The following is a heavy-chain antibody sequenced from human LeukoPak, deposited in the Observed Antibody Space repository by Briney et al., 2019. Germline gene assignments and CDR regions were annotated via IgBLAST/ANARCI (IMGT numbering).Heavy chain of an antibody. D-gene: IGHD3-3*01. J-gene: IGHJ4*02. CDR1: GFTFSSYA. V-gene: IGHV3-23*01. CDR2: IRGSGGST. Sequence: GGSLRLSCAASGFTFSSYAMSWVRQAPGQGLEWVSAIRGSGGSTYYADSVKGRFTISRDNSKNTLYLQINSLRAEDTAVYYCATAPYYDFWTGYPYYFGYWGQGTLATVSS. CDR3: ATAPYYDFWTGYPYYFGY.